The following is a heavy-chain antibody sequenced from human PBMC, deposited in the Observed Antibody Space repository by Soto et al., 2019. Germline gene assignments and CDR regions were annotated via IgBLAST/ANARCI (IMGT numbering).Heavy chain of an antibody. CDR2: IIPIFGTA. J-gene: IGHJ1*01. CDR3: ARDGHPYYYYDSSGYYVGYFQH. D-gene: IGHD3-22*01. CDR1: GGTFSSYA. V-gene: IGHV1-69*01. Sequence: QVQLVQSGAEVKKPGSSVKVSCKASGGTFSSYAISWVRQAPGQGLEWMGGIIPIFGTANYAQKFQGRVTITADESTSTAYMELSSLRSEDTAVYYCARDGHPYYYYDSSGYYVGYFQHWGQGTLVTVSS.